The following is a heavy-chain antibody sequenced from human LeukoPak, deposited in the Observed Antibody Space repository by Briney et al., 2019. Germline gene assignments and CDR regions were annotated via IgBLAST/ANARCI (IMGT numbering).Heavy chain of an antibody. CDR3: AVDPYYDSSGKLIYYFDY. V-gene: IGHV1-69*06. CDR2: IIPIFGTA. Sequence: SVKVSCKASGGTFSSYAISWVRQAPGQGLEWMGRIIPIFGTANYAQKFQGRVTITADKSTSTAYMELSSLRSEDTAVYYCAVDPYYDSSGKLIYYFDYWGQGTLVTVSS. D-gene: IGHD3-22*01. J-gene: IGHJ4*02. CDR1: GGTFSSYA.